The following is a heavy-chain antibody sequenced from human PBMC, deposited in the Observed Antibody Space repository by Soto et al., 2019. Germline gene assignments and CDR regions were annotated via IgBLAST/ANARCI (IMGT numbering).Heavy chain of an antibody. CDR1: GYSFTSYW. J-gene: IGHJ6*02. CDR3: ARPRSSSRNYYGMDV. CDR2: IDPSDSYT. D-gene: IGHD6-13*01. V-gene: IGHV5-10-1*04. Sequence: PGESLKISCKGSGYSFTSYWISWVRQMPGKGLEWMGRIDPSDSYTRYSPSFQGQVTISADKSISTAYLQWSSLKASDTAMYYCARPRSSSRNYYGMDVWGQGTTVTVSS.